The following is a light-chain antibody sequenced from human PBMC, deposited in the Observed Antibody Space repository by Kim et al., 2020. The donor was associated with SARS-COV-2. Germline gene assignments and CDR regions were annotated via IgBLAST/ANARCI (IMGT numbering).Light chain of an antibody. V-gene: IGKV1-17*01. J-gene: IGKJ5*01. Sequence: DIQMTQSPSSLSASVGDRVTITCRASQDIRNDLGWYQQNPGRAPKRLIYGASSLQSGVPSRFSGSGSGTEFTLTISSLQPEDFATYFCLQHNTYSITFGQGTRREIK. CDR1: QDIRND. CDR2: GAS. CDR3: LQHNTYSIT.